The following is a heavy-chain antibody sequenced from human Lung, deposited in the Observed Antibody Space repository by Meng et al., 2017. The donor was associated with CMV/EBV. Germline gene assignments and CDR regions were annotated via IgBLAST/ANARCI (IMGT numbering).Heavy chain of an antibody. J-gene: IGHJ4*02. Sequence: SCAASGFTFSSYSMNWVRQAPGKGLEWVSSISSSSSYIYYADSVKGRFTISRDNAKNSLYLQMNSLRAEDTAVYYCARDAVRYCSSTSCYGPPKQQLVEYDYWGQGXLVTVSS. V-gene: IGHV3-21*01. CDR2: ISSSSSYI. D-gene: IGHD2-2*01. CDR3: ARDAVRYCSSTSCYGPPKQQLVEYDY. CDR1: GFTFSSYS.